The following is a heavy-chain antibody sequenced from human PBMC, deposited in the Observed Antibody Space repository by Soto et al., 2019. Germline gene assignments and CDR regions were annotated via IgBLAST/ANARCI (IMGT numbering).Heavy chain of an antibody. D-gene: IGHD2-15*01. CDR1: GYTFTSYD. CDR3: VRVHCSGGSSTLDY. CDR2: MNPNSGNT. J-gene: IGHJ4*02. Sequence: QVQLVQSGAEVKKPGASVKVSCKASGYTFTSYDINWVRQATGQGLEWMGWMNPNSGNTGYAQKFQGRVTMTRNTSISTAYMELSSLRSEDTAVYYCVRVHCSGGSSTLDYRGQGTLVTASS. V-gene: IGHV1-8*01.